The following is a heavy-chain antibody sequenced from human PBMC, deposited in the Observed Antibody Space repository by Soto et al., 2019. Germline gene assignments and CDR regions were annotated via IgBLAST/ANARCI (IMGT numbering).Heavy chain of an antibody. CDR1: GFTFSSYA. Sequence: PGGSLRLSCAASGFTFSSYAMSWVRQAPGKGLEWVSAISGSGGSTYYADSVKGRFTISRDNSKNTLYLQMNSLRAEDTAVYYCAKERLITIFGVANDAFDIWGQGTMVTVSS. J-gene: IGHJ3*02. D-gene: IGHD3-3*01. CDR3: AKERLITIFGVANDAFDI. CDR2: ISGSGGST. V-gene: IGHV3-23*01.